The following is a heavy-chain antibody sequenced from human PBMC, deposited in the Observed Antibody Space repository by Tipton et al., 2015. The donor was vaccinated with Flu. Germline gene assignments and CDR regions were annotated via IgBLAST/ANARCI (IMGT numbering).Heavy chain of an antibody. V-gene: IGHV5-51*03. J-gene: IGHJ3*01. CDR3: ARKYCSSTTCYQALDV. Sequence: QLVQSGAEVRKPGESLKISCKASEYSFTNYWIAWLRQMPGKGLEWMGIIYPGDSDTRYSPSFQGQVTISADKSVTTAYLQWSSLKASDTATYYCARKYCSSTTCYQALDVWGQGTMVTVSS. D-gene: IGHD2-2*01. CDR1: EYSFTNYW. CDR2: IYPGDSDT.